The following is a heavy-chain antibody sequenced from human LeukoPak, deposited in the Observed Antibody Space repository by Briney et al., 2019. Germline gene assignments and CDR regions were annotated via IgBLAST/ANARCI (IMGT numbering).Heavy chain of an antibody. CDR2: IKQDGSEK. D-gene: IGHD6-13*01. CDR1: GFTFSRYW. V-gene: IGHV3-7*01. Sequence: PGGSLRLSCAASGFTFSRYWMSWVRQAPGKGLEWVANIKQDGSEKYYVDSVKGRFTISRDNAKISLYLQMNGLRAEDTAIYYCARSAGSSGWYEGYYFDYWGQGTLVTVSS. J-gene: IGHJ4*02. CDR3: ARSAGSSGWYEGYYFDY.